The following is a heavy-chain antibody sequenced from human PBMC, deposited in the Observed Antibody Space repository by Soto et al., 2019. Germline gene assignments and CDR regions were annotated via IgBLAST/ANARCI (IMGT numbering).Heavy chain of an antibody. CDR2: INPNSGGT. D-gene: IGHD2-2*01. V-gene: IGHV1-2*02. CDR3: ARGRPPRPAAVSWWFDP. CDR1: GYTFTGYY. Sequence: QVQLVQSGAEVKKPGASVKVSCKASGYTFTGYYMHWVRQAPGQGLEWMGWINPNSGGTNYAQKVQGRVTMTRDMSISTAYMELSRLRSDDTAVYYCARGRPPRPAAVSWWFDPWGQGTLVTVSS. J-gene: IGHJ5*02.